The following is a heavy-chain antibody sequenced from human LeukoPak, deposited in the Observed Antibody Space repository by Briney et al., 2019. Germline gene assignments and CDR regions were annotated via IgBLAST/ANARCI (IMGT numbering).Heavy chain of an antibody. Sequence: SQTLSLTCTVSGGSISSGGYYWSWIRQHPGKGLEWIGYIYYSGRTYYNPSLKSRVTISVDTSKNQFSLKLSSVTAADTAVYYCARGEESITIFGVVIIAPFYWGQGTLVTVSS. V-gene: IGHV4-31*03. J-gene: IGHJ4*02. D-gene: IGHD3-3*01. CDR1: GGSISSGGYY. CDR2: IYYSGRT. CDR3: ARGEESITIFGVVIIAPFY.